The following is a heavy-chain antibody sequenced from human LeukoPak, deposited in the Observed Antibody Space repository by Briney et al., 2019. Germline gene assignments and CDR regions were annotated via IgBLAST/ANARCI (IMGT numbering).Heavy chain of an antibody. V-gene: IGHV1-18*01. Sequence: ASVKVSCKASGYTFTSYGISWVRQAPGQGLEWMGWISAYNGNTNYAQKLQGRVTMTTDTSTSTAYMELRSLRSDDTAVYYCASSTMVRGVIKEFYYIDVWGKGTTVTVSS. J-gene: IGHJ6*03. CDR1: GYTFTSYG. CDR3: ASSTMVRGVIKEFYYIDV. D-gene: IGHD3-10*01. CDR2: ISAYNGNT.